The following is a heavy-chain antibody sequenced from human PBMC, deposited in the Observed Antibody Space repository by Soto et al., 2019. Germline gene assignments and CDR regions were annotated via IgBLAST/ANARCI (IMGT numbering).Heavy chain of an antibody. D-gene: IGHD6-13*01. CDR1: GFTFSSYG. V-gene: IGHV3-33*01. Sequence: GGSLRLSCAASGFTFSSYGMHWVRQAPGKGLEWVAVIWYDGSNKYYADSVKGRFTISRDNSKNTLYLQMNSLRAEDTAVYYCARDPQQKGIAAAIADYWGQGTLVTVSS. CDR2: IWYDGSNK. CDR3: ARDPQQKGIAAAIADY. J-gene: IGHJ4*02.